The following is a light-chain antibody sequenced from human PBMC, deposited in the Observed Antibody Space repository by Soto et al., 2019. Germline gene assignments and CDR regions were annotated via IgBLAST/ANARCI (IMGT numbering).Light chain of an antibody. CDR1: QSVSSIY. Sequence: ELVLTQSPGTLSLSPGERATLSCRASQSVSSIYLAWYQQKPGQAPRLLVYDVSTRATDIPDRFSGSGSGTDFTLTISRLEPEDFAVYYCQQYITSPPRLTFGGGTKVEIK. J-gene: IGKJ4*01. CDR2: DVS. CDR3: QQYITSPPRLT. V-gene: IGKV3-20*01.